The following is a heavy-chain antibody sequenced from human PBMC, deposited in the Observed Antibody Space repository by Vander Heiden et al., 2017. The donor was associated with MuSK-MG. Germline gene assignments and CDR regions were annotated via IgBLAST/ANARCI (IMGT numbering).Heavy chain of an antibody. V-gene: IGHV1-69*04. CDR1: GGTSSSYA. CDR3: AGAGLFCSGGSCYSGGYFDY. J-gene: IGHJ4*02. Sequence: QLQLVQSGAEVKKPGSSVKVSCKASGGTSSSYANSGVRQAPGQGLEWMGRIIPILDIANYTQKFQGRVTITADKSTSTAYMELSSLRSEDTAVYYCAGAGLFCSGGSCYSGGYFDYWGQGTLVTVSS. CDR2: IIPILDIA. D-gene: IGHD2-15*01.